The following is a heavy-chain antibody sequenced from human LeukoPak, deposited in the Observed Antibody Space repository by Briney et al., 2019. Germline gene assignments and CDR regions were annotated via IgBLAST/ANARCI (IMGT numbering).Heavy chain of an antibody. Sequence: PSETLSLTCTVSGGSISSSPYYWGWIRQPPGKGLEWIGYIYYSGSTKYNPSLKSRVTISVDTSKNQFSLRLSSVTAADTAVYYCARDWGVSARPGYMDVWGKGTTVTVSS. CDR2: IYYSGST. V-gene: IGHV4-61*01. J-gene: IGHJ6*03. CDR1: GGSISSSPYY. D-gene: IGHD6-6*01. CDR3: ARDWGVSARPGYMDV.